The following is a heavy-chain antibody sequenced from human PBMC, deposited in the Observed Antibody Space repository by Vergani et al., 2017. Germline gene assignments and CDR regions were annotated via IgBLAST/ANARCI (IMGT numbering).Heavy chain of an antibody. J-gene: IGHJ4*02. CDR2: ISYDGSNK. CDR3: ARDGYDILTGYYNLLDY. Sequence: QVQLVESGGGVVQPGRSLRLSCAASGFTFSSYAMHWVRQAPGKGLEWVAVISYDGSNKYYADSVKGRFTISRDNSKNTLYPQMNSLRAEDTAVYYCARDGYDILTGYYNLLDYWGQGTLVTVSS. V-gene: IGHV3-30-3*01. D-gene: IGHD3-9*01. CDR1: GFTFSSYA.